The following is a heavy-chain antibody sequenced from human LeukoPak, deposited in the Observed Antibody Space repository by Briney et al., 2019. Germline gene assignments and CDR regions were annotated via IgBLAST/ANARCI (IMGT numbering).Heavy chain of an antibody. D-gene: IGHD3-22*01. V-gene: IGHV1-46*01. J-gene: IGHJ4*02. Sequence: GASVKVSCKASGYTFTSYYMHWVRQAPGQGLEWMGLINPSGGSTSYAQKFQGRVTMTRDTSTSTVYMELSSLRSEDTAVYYCARDRATPHYYDSSGPIDYWGQGTLVTVSS. CDR3: ARDRATPHYYDSSGPIDY. CDR1: GYTFTSYY. CDR2: INPSGGST.